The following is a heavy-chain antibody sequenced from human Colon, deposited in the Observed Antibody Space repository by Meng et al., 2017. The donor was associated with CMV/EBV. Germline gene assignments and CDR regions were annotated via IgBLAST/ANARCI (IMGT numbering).Heavy chain of an antibody. CDR3: ARLQWAAFDF. V-gene: IGHV3-48*03. Sequence: GSLRLSCAVSGFDFESSEMNWVRQAPGKGLEWVSYISGPAKAIYYADSVRGRFTISRDNAKNSLSLQMSGLRADDTAVYYCARLQWAAFDFLGQGTLVTVSS. CDR2: ISGPAKAI. CDR1: GFDFESSE. D-gene: IGHD6-19*01. J-gene: IGHJ4*02.